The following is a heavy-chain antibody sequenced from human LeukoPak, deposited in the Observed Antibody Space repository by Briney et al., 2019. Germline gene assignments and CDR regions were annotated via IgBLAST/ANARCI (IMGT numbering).Heavy chain of an antibody. CDR3: AALGGSIY. CDR1: GFTFSSYN. J-gene: IGHJ4*02. D-gene: IGHD1-26*01. CDR2: METAGDT. V-gene: IGHV3-13*01. Sequence: GGSLRLSCAASGFTFSSYNVHWVRQATGRGLEWVSAMETAGDTNYAGSVKGRFTISREDAKNSFYLQMNSLRAGDTAVYYCAALGGSIYWGQGTVVTVSS.